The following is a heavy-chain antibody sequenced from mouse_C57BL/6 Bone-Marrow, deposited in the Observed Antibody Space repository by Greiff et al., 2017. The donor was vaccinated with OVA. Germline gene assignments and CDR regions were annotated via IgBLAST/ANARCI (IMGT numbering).Heavy chain of an antibody. Sequence: EVKLVESGGGLVQPGGSMKLSCVASGFTFSNYWMNWVRQSPEKGLEWVAQIRLKSDNYATHYAESVKGRFTISRDDSKSSVYLQMNNLRAEDTGIYYCPNGAWCAYWGQGTLVTVSA. J-gene: IGHJ3*01. V-gene: IGHV6-3*01. CDR2: IRLKSDNYAT. CDR3: PNGAWCAY. CDR1: GFTFSNYW.